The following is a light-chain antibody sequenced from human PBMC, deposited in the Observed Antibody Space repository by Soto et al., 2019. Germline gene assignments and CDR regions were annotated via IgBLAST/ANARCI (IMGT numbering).Light chain of an antibody. CDR3: QQRNNWPPAIT. CDR2: YAS. V-gene: IGKV3-11*01. J-gene: IGKJ5*01. Sequence: EIVLTQSPVTLSLSPGDRATLSCRASQTVSTYLSWYQQKPGQAPRLLLYYASNRPTGIPARFSGSGSGTGLTLTISSIGLEDFAVYYCQQRNNWPPAITFGQGTRLDIK. CDR1: QTVSTY.